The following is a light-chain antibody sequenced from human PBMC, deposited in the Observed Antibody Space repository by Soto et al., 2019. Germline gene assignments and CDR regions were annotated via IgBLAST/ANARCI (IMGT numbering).Light chain of an antibody. CDR2: DVS. V-gene: IGLV2-14*01. J-gene: IGLJ1*01. Sequence: QSVLTQPGSVSGSPSQSITISCTGTSSDVGGYNYVSWYQQHPGKAPKLLIYDVSNRPSGVSNRFSGSKSGNTASLTISGLQAEDEADYYCSSYTTSSTLXVFGTGTKVTVL. CDR1: SSDVGGYNY. CDR3: SSYTTSSTLXV.